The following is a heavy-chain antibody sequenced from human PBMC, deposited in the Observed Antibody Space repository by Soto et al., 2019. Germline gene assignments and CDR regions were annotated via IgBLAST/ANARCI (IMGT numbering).Heavy chain of an antibody. CDR2: ISGSGGST. D-gene: IGHD6-13*01. Sequence: SGGSLRLSCAASGFTFSSYAMSWVRQAPGKGLEWVSAISGSGGSTYYADSVKGRFTISRDNSKNTLYLQMNSLRAEDTAVYYCARPSTGIAAAGRRGYFDYWGQGTLVTVSS. V-gene: IGHV3-23*01. J-gene: IGHJ4*02. CDR1: GFTFSSYA. CDR3: ARPSTGIAAAGRRGYFDY.